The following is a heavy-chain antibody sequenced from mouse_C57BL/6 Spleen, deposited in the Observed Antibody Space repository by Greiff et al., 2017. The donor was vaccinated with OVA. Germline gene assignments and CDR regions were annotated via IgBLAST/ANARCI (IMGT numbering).Heavy chain of an antibody. CDR3: ARSDYGYDEGTWFAY. V-gene: IGHV1-80*01. J-gene: IGHJ3*01. CDR2: IYPGDGDT. Sequence: SGAELVKPGASVKISCKASGYAFRSYWMNWVKQRPGKGLEWIGQIYPGDGDTNYNGKFKGKATLTADKSSSTAYMQLSSLTSEDSAVYFCARSDYGYDEGTWFAYWGQGTLVTVSA. CDR1: GYAFRSYW. D-gene: IGHD2-2*01.